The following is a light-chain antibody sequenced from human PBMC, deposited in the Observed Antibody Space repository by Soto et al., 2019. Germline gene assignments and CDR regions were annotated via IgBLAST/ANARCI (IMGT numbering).Light chain of an antibody. CDR1: SRDVGNYNL. CDR3: CSYVGSSTVV. V-gene: IGLV2-23*01. J-gene: IGLJ2*01. Sequence: QSALTQPASVSGSPGQTITISCTGTSRDVGNYNLVSWYQQHPGKVPKIMIYEGSKRPSGVSNRFSGSKSGNTASLTISGLRAEDEADYYCCSYVGSSTVVFGGGTKLTVL. CDR2: EGS.